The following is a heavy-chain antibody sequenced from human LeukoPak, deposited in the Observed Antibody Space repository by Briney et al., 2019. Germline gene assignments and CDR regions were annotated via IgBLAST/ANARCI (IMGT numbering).Heavy chain of an antibody. V-gene: IGHV4-59*08. J-gene: IGHJ2*01. CDR1: GGSISSYY. Sequence: SETLSLTCTVSGGSISSYYWSWIRQPPGKGLEWIGYIYYSGSTYYNPSLKSRVTISVDTSKNQFSLKLSSVTAADTAVYYCARVYYGSGSYYKWYFDLWGRGTLVTVSS. CDR2: IYYSGST. CDR3: ARVYYGSGSYYKWYFDL. D-gene: IGHD3-10*01.